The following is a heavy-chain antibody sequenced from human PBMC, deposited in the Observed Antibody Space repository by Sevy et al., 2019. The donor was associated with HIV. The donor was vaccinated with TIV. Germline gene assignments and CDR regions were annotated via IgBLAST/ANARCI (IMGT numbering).Heavy chain of an antibody. CDR3: ARGGPNQQQLDYFDH. D-gene: IGHD1-1*01. CDR1: GVSVSPYY. Sequence: SETLSLTCTVSGVSVSPYYWAWIRQPPGKGLECVAFSGSTNYNPSLKSRATTSVDTSKNQFSLMLSSVTAADTAIYYCARGGPNQQQLDYFDHWGQGTLVTVSS. J-gene: IGHJ4*02. CDR2: SGST. V-gene: IGHV4-59*02.